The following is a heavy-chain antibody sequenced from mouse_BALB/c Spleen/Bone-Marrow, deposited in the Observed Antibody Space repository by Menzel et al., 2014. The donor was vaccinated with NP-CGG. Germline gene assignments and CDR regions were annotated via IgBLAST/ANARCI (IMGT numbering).Heavy chain of an antibody. J-gene: IGHJ3*01. CDR3: ARYRYDGTFAY. CDR1: GYAFTNYL. V-gene: IGHV1-54*01. CDR2: INPGSGGT. D-gene: IGHD2-14*01. Sequence: QVQLQQPGAELVRPGTSVKVSCKASGYAFTNYLIEWVEQRPGQGLEWIGVINPGSGGTNYNEKFKGKATLTADKSSSTAYMQLSSLTSDDSAVYFCARYRYDGTFAYWGQGTLVTVSA.